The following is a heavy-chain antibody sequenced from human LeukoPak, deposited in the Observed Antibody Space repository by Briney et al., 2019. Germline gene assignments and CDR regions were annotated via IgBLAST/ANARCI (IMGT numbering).Heavy chain of an antibody. CDR3: ARTKTGYSSGWWLFDP. Sequence: GGSLRLSCAASGFTFSSHEMNWVRQAPGKGLEWVSYISSSGSTIYYADSVKGRFTISRDNAKNSLYLQMNSLRAEDTAVYYCARTKTGYSSGWWLFDPSGQGTLVTVSS. J-gene: IGHJ5*02. D-gene: IGHD6-19*01. CDR1: GFTFSSHE. CDR2: ISSSGSTI. V-gene: IGHV3-48*03.